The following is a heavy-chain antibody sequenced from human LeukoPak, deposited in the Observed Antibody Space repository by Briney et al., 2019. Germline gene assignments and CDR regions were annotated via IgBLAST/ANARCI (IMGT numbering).Heavy chain of an antibody. D-gene: IGHD5-18*01. V-gene: IGHV3-23*01. J-gene: IGHJ4*02. Sequence: GGSLRLSCAASGFTFSSYAMSWVRQAPGKGLEWVSAISGSGGSTYYADSVKGRFTISRDNSKNTLYLQMNSLRAEDTAVYYCAKGCGSYGQTPLFHYWGQGTLVTVSS. CDR3: AKGCGSYGQTPLFHY. CDR2: ISGSGGST. CDR1: GFTFSSYA.